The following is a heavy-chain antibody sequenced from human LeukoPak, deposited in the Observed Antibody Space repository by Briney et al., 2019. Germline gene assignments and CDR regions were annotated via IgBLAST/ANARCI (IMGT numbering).Heavy chain of an antibody. D-gene: IGHD5-12*01. Sequence: SETLSLTCTVSGGSISTYYWNWIRQSPGKGLQWIGYIHYRGNTKYNPSLKSRVTISMDTPKSQFSLKLTSVTAADTAVYYCARGDDYESTYFDNWGQGTLVTVSP. J-gene: IGHJ4*02. CDR2: IHYRGNT. CDR3: ARGDDYESTYFDN. CDR1: GGSISTYY. V-gene: IGHV4-59*01.